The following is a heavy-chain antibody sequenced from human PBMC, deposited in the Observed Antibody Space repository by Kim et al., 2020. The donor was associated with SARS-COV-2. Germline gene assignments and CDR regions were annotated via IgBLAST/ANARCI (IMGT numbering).Heavy chain of an antibody. CDR3: AREGQAAGPYYYYGMDV. CDR2: TYYRSKWYN. D-gene: IGHD6-13*01. Sequence: SQTLSLTCAISGDSVSSNSAAWNWIRQSPSRGLEWLGRTYYRSKWYNDYAVSVKSRITINPDTSKNQFSLQLNSVTPEDTAVYYCAREGQAAGPYYYYGMDVWGQGTTVTVSS. CDR1: GDSVSSNSAA. J-gene: IGHJ6*02. V-gene: IGHV6-1*01.